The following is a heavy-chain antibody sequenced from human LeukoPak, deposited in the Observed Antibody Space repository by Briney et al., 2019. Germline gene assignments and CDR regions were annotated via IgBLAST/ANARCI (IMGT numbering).Heavy chain of an antibody. V-gene: IGHV4-59*01. D-gene: IGHD6-13*01. CDR3: ASGGHSSSWHAPFHY. CDR2: IYYSGST. J-gene: IGHJ4*02. Sequence: SSETLSLTRTVSGGSISSYYWSWIRQPPGKGLEGIGYIYYSGSTNYNPSLKSRVTISVDTSKNQFSLKLSSVTAADTAVYYCASGGHSSSWHAPFHYWGQGTLVTVSS. CDR1: GGSISSYY.